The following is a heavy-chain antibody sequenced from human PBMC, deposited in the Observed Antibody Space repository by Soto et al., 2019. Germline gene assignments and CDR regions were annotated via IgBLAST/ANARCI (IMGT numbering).Heavy chain of an antibody. Sequence: LRLSCAASGFTFSSSWMNWVRQAPGKGLEWVADIKEDGSEKYYVDSLKGRFTISRDNAKNTLYLQMNSLRAEDTAVFYCGRGGSDSPMAPGYWGQGTLVTVSS. CDR3: GRGGSDSPMAPGY. CDR1: GFTFSSSW. V-gene: IGHV3-7*01. J-gene: IGHJ4*02. D-gene: IGHD5-18*01. CDR2: IKEDGSEK.